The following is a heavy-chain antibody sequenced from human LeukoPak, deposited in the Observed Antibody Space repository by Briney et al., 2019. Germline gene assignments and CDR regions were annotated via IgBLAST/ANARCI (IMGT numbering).Heavy chain of an antibody. V-gene: IGHV4-39*07. Sequence: PSETLSLTCIVSGGSISSSSYYWGWIRQAPGKGLEWVGTIYYSGSTYYNPSLKSRVTISVDTSKNQFSLKLRSVTAADTAVYYCARDGGITTNWFDPWGQGTLVTVSS. J-gene: IGHJ5*02. CDR3: ARDGGITTNWFDP. CDR1: GGSISSSSYY. D-gene: IGHD3-22*01. CDR2: IYYSGST.